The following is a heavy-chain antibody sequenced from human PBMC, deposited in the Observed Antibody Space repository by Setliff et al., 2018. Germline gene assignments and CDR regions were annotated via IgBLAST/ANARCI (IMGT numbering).Heavy chain of an antibody. D-gene: IGHD6-6*01. CDR1: GFIFSSYW. J-gene: IGHJ4*02. CDR2: INQDGSGK. Sequence: LRLSCAASGFIFSSYWMNWVRQAPGKGLEWVATINQDGSGKYYVDSVEGRFTISRDNAKNSLYLQMNSPRAEDTAVYYCATYKRSSSFEYWGQGSLVTVSS. V-gene: IGHV3-7*03. CDR3: ATYKRSSSFEY.